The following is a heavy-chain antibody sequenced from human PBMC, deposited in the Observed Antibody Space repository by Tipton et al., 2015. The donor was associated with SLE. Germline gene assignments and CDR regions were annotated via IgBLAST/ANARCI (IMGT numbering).Heavy chain of an antibody. D-gene: IGHD5-18*01. V-gene: IGHV4-38-2*02. J-gene: IGHJ6*02. Sequence: TLSLTCAVSGYSISSSYYWGWIRQPPGKGLEWIGSIYHSGSTDYNPSLKSRVTISVDTSKNQFSLKLSSVTAADTAVYYCSRDSYGSSFGMDVWGQGTTVTVSS. CDR2: IYHSGST. CDR1: GYSISSSYY. CDR3: SRDSYGSSFGMDV.